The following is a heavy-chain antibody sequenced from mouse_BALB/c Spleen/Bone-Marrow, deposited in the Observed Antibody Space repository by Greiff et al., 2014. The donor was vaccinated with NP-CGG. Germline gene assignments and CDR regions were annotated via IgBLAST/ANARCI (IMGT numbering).Heavy chain of an antibody. CDR1: GFTFSSYG. CDR2: ISSGSSYT. V-gene: IGHV5-6*01. D-gene: IGHD2-4*01. J-gene: IGHJ2*01. Sequence: EVQLQQSGGDLVKPGGSLKLSCAASGFTFSSYGMSWVRQTPDKRLEWVATISSGSSYTYYPDSVKGRFTISRDNAKNTLYLQMSSLKSEDTAMYYCARQTYYDYDGYFDYWGQGTTLTVSS. CDR3: ARQTYYDYDGYFDY.